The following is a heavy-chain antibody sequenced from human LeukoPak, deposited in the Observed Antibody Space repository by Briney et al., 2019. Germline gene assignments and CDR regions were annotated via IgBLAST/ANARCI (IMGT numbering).Heavy chain of an antibody. V-gene: IGHV3-23*01. J-gene: IGHJ2*01. D-gene: IGHD6-19*01. CDR3: AKAKTSGWLYWYFDL. CDR2: ISGSDGST. CDR1: GFTFSSYA. Sequence: GGSMRLSCAAYGFTFSSYAMSWVRQAPGKGLEWVSAISGSDGSTYYADSVKGRFTISRDNSKNTLYLQMNSLRAEDTAVYYCAKAKTSGWLYWYFDLWGRGTLVTVSS.